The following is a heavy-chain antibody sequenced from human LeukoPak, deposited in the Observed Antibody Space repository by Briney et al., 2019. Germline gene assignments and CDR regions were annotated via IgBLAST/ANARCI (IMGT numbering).Heavy chain of an antibody. J-gene: IGHJ4*02. CDR2: INPTGGSA. Sequence: VASVKVSCKASGYTFSTYYMHWVRQAPGQGLEWMGIINPTGGSASYAQEFQGRVAMTRDTSTSTVYMELSSLTSEDTAVYYCANPGRYSGWLFPPSFDYWGQGTLVTVSS. D-gene: IGHD1-26*01. CDR1: GYTFSTYY. V-gene: IGHV1-46*01. CDR3: ANPGRYSGWLFPPSFDY.